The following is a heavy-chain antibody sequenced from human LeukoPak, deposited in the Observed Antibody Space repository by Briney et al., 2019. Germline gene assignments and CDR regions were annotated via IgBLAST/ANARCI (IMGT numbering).Heavy chain of an antibody. CDR3: ARDPGLYSNGWEYYFDS. V-gene: IGHV3-11*01. CDR1: GFTFRDYY. D-gene: IGHD6-19*01. Sequence: GGSLRLSCAASGFTFRDYYMSWIRQAPGKGPEWVAYMTGSGHRIYYADSVKGRSTISRDNTQNSLYLQMNSLRAEDTAVYYCARDPGLYSNGWEYYFDSWGQGTLVTVSS. J-gene: IGHJ4*02. CDR2: MTGSGHRI.